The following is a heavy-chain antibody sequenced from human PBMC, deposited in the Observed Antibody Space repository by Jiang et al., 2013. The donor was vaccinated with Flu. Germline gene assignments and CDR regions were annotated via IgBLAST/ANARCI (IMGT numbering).Heavy chain of an antibody. CDR1: GFSLSTSGVG. CDR2: IYWNDDK. J-gene: IGHJ5*02. Sequence: KPTQTLTLTCTFSGFSLSTSGVGVGWIRQPPGKALEWLALIYWNDDKRYSPSLKSRLTITKDTSKNQVVLTMTNMDPVDTATYYCAHRRTWALGFDPWGPGNPGHRLL. D-gene: IGHD1-1*01. CDR3: AHRRTWALGFDP. V-gene: IGHV2-5*01.